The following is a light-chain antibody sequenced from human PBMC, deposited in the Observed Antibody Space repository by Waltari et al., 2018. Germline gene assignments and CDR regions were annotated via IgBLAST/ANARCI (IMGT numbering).Light chain of an antibody. Sequence: QDVVTQEPAVTVSAGRTVTPPWCSTPGPSPVTHSPHWFQQKPGQAPKTMIYDVGNKHSWTPARFSASLIGGKAALTLSGAQFEDEADYYCLLSFSGTVVFGGGTRLTVL. V-gene: IGLV7-46*01. CDR3: LLSFSGTVV. CDR1: PGPSPVTHS. J-gene: IGLJ2*01. CDR2: DVG.